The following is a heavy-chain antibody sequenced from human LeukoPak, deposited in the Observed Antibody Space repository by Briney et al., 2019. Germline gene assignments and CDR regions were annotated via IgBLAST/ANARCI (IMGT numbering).Heavy chain of an antibody. CDR3: ARVRVEYDIVTGYSPTTIDY. J-gene: IGHJ4*02. D-gene: IGHD3-9*01. Sequence: PSETQSLPCTVSGGSISSSRYYCGRIRQPPAKGLEWNGRIYYSGSTYYHPSLKSRVTISVDTSKHQLSLKLSSVTAADTAVYYCARVRVEYDIVTGYSPTTIDYWGQGTLVTVSS. CDR1: GGSISSSRYY. CDR2: IYYSGST. V-gene: IGHV4-39*07.